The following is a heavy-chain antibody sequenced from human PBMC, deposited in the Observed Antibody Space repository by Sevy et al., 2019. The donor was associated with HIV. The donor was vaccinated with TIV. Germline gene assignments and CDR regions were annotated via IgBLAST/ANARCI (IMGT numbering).Heavy chain of an antibody. Sequence: GGSLRLSCAASGFTFSSYAMHWVRQAPGKGLEWVAVISYDGSNKYYADSVKGRFTISRDNSENTLYLQMNSLRAEDTAVYYCARGSKYDFWSGYYHPLQYWYFDLWGRGTLVTVSS. CDR2: ISYDGSNK. CDR1: GFTFSSYA. CDR3: ARGSKYDFWSGYYHPLQYWYFDL. J-gene: IGHJ2*01. V-gene: IGHV3-30-3*01. D-gene: IGHD3-3*01.